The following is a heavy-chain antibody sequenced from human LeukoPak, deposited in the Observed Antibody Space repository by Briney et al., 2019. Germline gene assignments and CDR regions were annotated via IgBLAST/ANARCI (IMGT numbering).Heavy chain of an antibody. CDR1: GFTFSSYS. J-gene: IGHJ6*04. V-gene: IGHV3-21*01. Sequence: GGSLRLSCAASGFTFSSYSINWVRQAPGKGLEWVSSISSSSSYIYYADSVKGRFTISRDNAKNSLYLQMNSLRAKDTAVYYCAELGITMIGGVWGKGTTVTISS. CDR3: AELGITMIGGV. CDR2: ISSSSSYI. D-gene: IGHD3-10*02.